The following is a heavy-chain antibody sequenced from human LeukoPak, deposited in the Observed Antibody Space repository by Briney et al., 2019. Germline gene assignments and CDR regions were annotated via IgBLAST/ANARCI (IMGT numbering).Heavy chain of an antibody. V-gene: IGHV4-59*01. CDR3: ARVGGTPEYYDFWSGYPSNFYYYMDV. CDR2: IYYSGST. CDR1: GGSISSYY. J-gene: IGHJ6*03. D-gene: IGHD3-3*01. Sequence: PAETLSLTCTVSGGSISSYYCSWIRQPPGKGLEWIGYIYYSGSTTYNPSLKSRVTISLDTSKNQSSLKLSSVTAADTAVYYCARVGGTPEYYDFWSGYPSNFYYYMDVWGKGTTVTVSS.